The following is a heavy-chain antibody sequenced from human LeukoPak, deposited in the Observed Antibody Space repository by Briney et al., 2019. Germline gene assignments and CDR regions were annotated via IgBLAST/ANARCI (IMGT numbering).Heavy chain of an antibody. CDR2: ITPNSGGT. CDR3: AREGLWFGELLTLDY. J-gene: IGHJ4*02. D-gene: IGHD3-10*01. Sequence: ASVKVSCEASGYTFTDFYIHWVRQAPGQGLEWMGWITPNSGGTNYAQNFQGRVTMTRDTSISTAYMELSRLRSDDTAVYYCAREGLWFGELLTLDYWGQGNLVTVSS. CDR1: GYTFTDFY. V-gene: IGHV1-2*02.